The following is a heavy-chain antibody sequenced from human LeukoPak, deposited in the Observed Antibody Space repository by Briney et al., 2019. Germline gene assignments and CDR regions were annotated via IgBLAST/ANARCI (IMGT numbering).Heavy chain of an antibody. CDR2: IYPGDSDT. Sequence: GESLKISCTGSGYSFTNYWIAWVRQMPGKGLEWMGIIYPGDSDTRYSPSFQGQVTISADKSISTAYPQWSSLKASDTAMYYCARQPYYYDSNGYYRIWFDPWGQGTLVTVSS. CDR1: GYSFTNYW. CDR3: ARQPYYYDSNGYYRIWFDP. D-gene: IGHD3-22*01. V-gene: IGHV5-51*01. J-gene: IGHJ5*02.